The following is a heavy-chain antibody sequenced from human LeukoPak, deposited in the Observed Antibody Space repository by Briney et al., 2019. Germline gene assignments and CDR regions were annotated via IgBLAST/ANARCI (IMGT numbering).Heavy chain of an antibody. D-gene: IGHD3-16*01. CDR2: IKQDGGEK. V-gene: IGHV3-7*01. J-gene: IGHJ5*02. CDR1: GFTFSSYW. Sequence: GGSLRLSCAASGFTFSSYWMSWVRQAPGKGLEWVANIKQDGGEKYYVDSVKGRFTISRDNAKNSLYLQMNSLRAEDTAVYYCARALWLRAHPGQFFDPWGQGTLVTVSS. CDR3: ARALWLRAHPGQFFDP.